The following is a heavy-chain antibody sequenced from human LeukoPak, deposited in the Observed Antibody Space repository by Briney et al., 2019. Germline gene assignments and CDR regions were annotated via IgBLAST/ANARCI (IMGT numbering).Heavy chain of an antibody. D-gene: IGHD4-17*01. CDR2: IYTSGST. CDR3: ARDSNGDRAFDM. Sequence: SSETLSLTCSVSGGSISDYFWSWIRHPAGRGLEWVERIYTSGSTNYNPSLKSRVTMSIDTSKNHFSLNLTSVTVADTAMYYCARDSNGDRAFDMWGQGTRVTVSP. CDR1: GGSISDYF. J-gene: IGHJ3*02. V-gene: IGHV4-4*07.